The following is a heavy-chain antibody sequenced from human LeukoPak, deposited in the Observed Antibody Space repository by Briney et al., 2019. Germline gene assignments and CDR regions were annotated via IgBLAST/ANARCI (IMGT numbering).Heavy chain of an antibody. D-gene: IGHD1-26*01. CDR2: ISWNSGSI. V-gene: IGHV3-9*01. Sequence: AGGSLRLSWPASGFTFDDYAMHWDRQAPGKGLEWVSGISWNSGSIGYADSVKGRFTISRDNAKNSLYLQMNSLRAEDTALYYCAKDYSVGATHGGLGYWGQGTLVTVSS. CDR1: GFTFDDYA. CDR3: AKDYSVGATHGGLGY. J-gene: IGHJ4*02.